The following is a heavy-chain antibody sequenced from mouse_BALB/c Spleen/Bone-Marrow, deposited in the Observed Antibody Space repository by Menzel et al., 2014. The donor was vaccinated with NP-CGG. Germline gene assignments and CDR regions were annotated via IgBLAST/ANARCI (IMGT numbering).Heavy chain of an antibody. J-gene: IGHJ4*01. CDR3: ERDDGSNYRYAMDY. V-gene: IGHV1-67*01. CDR1: GYTLTDYA. D-gene: IGHD1-1*01. CDR2: ISMYSVKT. Sequence: LQLQESGPELVRPGVSVKISCKGSGYTLTDYAMHWVKQSHAKSLEWIGVISMYSVKTNYNQPFKGKATMTVDKSSSTAYMELARMTSEESAIYYCERDDGSNYRYAMDYWGQGTSVTVSS.